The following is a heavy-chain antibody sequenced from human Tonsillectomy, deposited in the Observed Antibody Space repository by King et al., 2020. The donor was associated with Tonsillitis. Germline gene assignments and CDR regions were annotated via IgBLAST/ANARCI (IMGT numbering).Heavy chain of an antibody. CDR2: ISHDGIKK. CDR3: VRGGDYYEDSDYYFYYGLDV. Sequence: VQLVESGGGVVQPGRSLRVSCAASGFVFSNFAIHWFRQAPGKGLEWVTVISHDGIKKYYADSVKGRFNISRDNSKNTLYLQMHSLKRDDTAVYFCVRGGDYYEDSDYYFYYGLDVWGQGTTVSVSS. J-gene: IGHJ6*02. D-gene: IGHD3-16*01. V-gene: IGHV3-30-3*01. CDR1: GFVFSNFA.